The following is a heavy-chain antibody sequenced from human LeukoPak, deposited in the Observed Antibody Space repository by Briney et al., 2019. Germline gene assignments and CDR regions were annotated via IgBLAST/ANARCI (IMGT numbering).Heavy chain of an antibody. D-gene: IGHD6-13*01. CDR1: GGSISSYY. CDR3: ARSNPGYRIDY. J-gene: IGHJ4*02. Sequence: SETLSLTCTVSGGSISSYYWSWIRQPPGKGLEWIGYIYYSGSTNYNPSLKSRVTISVDTSKNQFSLKLSSVTAADTAVYYCARSNPGYRIDYWGQGTLVTVSS. CDR2: IYYSGST. V-gene: IGHV4-59*01.